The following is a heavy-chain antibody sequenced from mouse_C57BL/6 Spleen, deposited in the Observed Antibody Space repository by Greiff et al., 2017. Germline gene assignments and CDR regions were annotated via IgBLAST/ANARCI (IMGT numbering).Heavy chain of an antibody. J-gene: IGHJ4*01. Sequence: EVQLQQSGPELVKPGDSVKISCKASGYSFTGYFMNWVMQSHGKSLEWIGRINPYNGDTFYNQKFKGKATLTVDKSSSTAHMELRSLTAEDSAVYYCARYYDYDYYAMDYWGQGTSVTVSS. CDR1: GYSFTGYF. CDR2: INPYNGDT. CDR3: ARYYDYDYYAMDY. D-gene: IGHD2-4*01. V-gene: IGHV1-20*01.